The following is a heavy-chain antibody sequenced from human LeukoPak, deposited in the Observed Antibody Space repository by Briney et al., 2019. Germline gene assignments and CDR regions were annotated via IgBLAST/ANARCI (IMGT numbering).Heavy chain of an antibody. D-gene: IGHD2-21*01. CDR2: IYYSGST. Sequence: SETLSLTCTVSGGSISSYYWSWIRQPPGKGLEWIGYIYYSGSTNYNPSLKSRVTISVDTSKNQFSLKLCSVTAADTAVYYCAREDWDYYYMDVWGKGTTVTISS. CDR3: AREDWDYYYMDV. CDR1: GGSISSYY. J-gene: IGHJ6*03. V-gene: IGHV4-59*01.